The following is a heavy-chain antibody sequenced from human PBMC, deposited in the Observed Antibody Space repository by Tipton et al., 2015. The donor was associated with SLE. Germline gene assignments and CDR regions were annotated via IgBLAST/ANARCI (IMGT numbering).Heavy chain of an antibody. CDR1: GGSTSSSSYY. D-gene: IGHD6-19*01. V-gene: IGHV4-39*07. CDR2: IYYSGST. CDR3: ARGPIAVAANFDY. Sequence: TLSLTCTVSGGSTSSSSYYWGWIRQPPGKGLEWIGSIYYSGSTYYNPSLKSRVTISVDTSKNQFSLKLSSVTAADTAVYYCARGPIAVAANFDYWGQGTLVTVSS. J-gene: IGHJ4*02.